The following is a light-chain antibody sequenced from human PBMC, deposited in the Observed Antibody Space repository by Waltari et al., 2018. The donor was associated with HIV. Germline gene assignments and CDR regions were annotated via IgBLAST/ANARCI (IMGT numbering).Light chain of an antibody. CDR1: HHSDNY. CDR2: DAS. V-gene: IGKV1-33*01. CDR3: QQYENLPYS. J-gene: IGKJ2*03. Sequence: DIQMTQSPSSLSASVGDRVPITCQASHHSDNYLRWYQQKPGKAPKLLIYDASNLETGVSSRFSGSGYGTEFSFTISSLQPEDIATYYCQQYENLPYSFGQGTNLEI.